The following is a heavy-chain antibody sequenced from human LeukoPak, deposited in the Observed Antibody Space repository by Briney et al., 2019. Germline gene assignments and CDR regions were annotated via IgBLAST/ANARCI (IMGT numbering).Heavy chain of an antibody. V-gene: IGHV3-11*06. CDR2: ISSSSSYI. CDR1: GGSISSGGYY. J-gene: IGHJ4*02. Sequence: LSLTCTVSGGSISSGGYYWSWIRQHPGKGLEWVSSISSSSSYIYYADSVKGRFTISRDNAKNSLYLQMNSLRAEDTAVYYCARRDYGDSWGQGTLVTVSS. CDR3: ARRDYGDS.